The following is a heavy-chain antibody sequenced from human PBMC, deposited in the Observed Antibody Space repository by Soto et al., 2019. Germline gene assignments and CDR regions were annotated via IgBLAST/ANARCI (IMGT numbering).Heavy chain of an antibody. CDR2: IIPIFGTA. CDR3: ARGVGIVLMVYARSYYGMDV. CDR1: GGTFSSYA. D-gene: IGHD2-8*01. V-gene: IGHV1-69*06. Sequence: SVKVSCKASGGTFSSYAISWVRQAPGQGLEWMGGIIPIFGTANYAQKFQGRVTITADKSTSTAYMELSSLRSEDTAVYYCARGVGIVLMVYARSYYGMDVWGQGTTVTVSS. J-gene: IGHJ6*02.